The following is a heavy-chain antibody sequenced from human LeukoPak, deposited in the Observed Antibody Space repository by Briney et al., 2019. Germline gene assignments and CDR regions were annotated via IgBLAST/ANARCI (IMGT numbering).Heavy chain of an antibody. V-gene: IGHV3-7*01. CDR3: ARSKGFSSSFRYYFDY. D-gene: IGHD6-6*01. CDR2: INQDGSEK. Sequence: GGSLKLSCAASGFTFNNFWINWVRQAPGKGREWVANINQDGSEKYYVDSVKGRFTISRDNTKNSLFLQMNSLRAEDTAVYYCARSKGFSSSFRYYFDYWGQGTLVTASS. CDR1: GFTFNNFW. J-gene: IGHJ4*02.